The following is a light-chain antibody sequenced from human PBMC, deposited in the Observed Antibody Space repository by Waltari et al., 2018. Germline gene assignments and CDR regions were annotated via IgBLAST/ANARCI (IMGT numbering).Light chain of an antibody. V-gene: IGLV2-14*03. Sequence: QSALTQPASVSGSPGQSITISCTGTSSDVGGYKYVSWYQQHPGKAPKLMIYDVSNRPSGVSNRFSGSKSGNTASLTISGLQAGDEADYYCSSYTTSNTLVFGTGTNVIVL. CDR1: SSDVGGYKY. CDR3: SSYTTSNTLV. CDR2: DVS. J-gene: IGLJ1*01.